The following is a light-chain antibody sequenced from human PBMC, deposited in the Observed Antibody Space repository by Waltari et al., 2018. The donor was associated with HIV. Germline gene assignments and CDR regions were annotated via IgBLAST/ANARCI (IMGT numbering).Light chain of an antibody. CDR1: NSNIGSKD. V-gene: IGLV1-47*01. CDR2: RTK. J-gene: IGLJ1*01. Sequence: QSVLTQPPSASGTPGQRVTISCSGSNSNIGSKDVYWFQHLPGTAPKLLIYRTKQRRSGVPDRFSGPKSGTSASLAIRVLRSDDEADYYCAAWDDTLSSYVFGTGTTVTV. CDR3: AAWDDTLSSYV.